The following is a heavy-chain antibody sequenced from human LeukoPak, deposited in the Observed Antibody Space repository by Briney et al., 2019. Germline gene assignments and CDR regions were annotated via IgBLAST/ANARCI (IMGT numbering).Heavy chain of an antibody. CDR3: TRGGYCGSASCSDFDY. Sequence: ASVKVSCKASGYTFTNYAMNWVRQAPGQGLEWMGWINTNTGNPTYAQGFTGRFVFSSDTSVSTAYLQISSLKAEDTAVYYCTRGGYCGSASCSDFDYWGQGTLVTVSS. D-gene: IGHD2-2*03. CDR1: GYTFTNYA. J-gene: IGHJ4*02. V-gene: IGHV7-4-1*02. CDR2: INTNTGNP.